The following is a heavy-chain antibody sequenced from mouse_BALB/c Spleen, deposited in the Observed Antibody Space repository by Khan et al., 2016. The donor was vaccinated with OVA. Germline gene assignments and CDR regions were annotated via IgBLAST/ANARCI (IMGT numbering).Heavy chain of an antibody. D-gene: IGHD2-1*01. J-gene: IGHJ1*01. CDR2: ISYSGST. CDR1: GYLITSDYA. CDR3: ARRAYYGNWYFDV. V-gene: IGHV3-2*02. Sequence: EVKLLESGPGLVKPSQSLSLTCTVTGYLITSDYAWNWVRQFPGNKLEWMGYISYSGSTSCNPSLKGRISITRDTSKNQFFLQLNSVTTEDTATYYCARRAYYGNWYFDVWGAGTTVTVSS.